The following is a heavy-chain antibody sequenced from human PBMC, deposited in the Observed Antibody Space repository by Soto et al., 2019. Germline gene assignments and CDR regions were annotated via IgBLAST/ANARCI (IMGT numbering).Heavy chain of an antibody. CDR3: ARADRTLVTSYSLDV. Sequence: SETLSLTCTVSGGSISSGDYYWSWIRQPPGKGLEWIGYIYYSGSTYYNPSLKSRVTISVDTSKNQFSLKLSSVTAADTAAYYCARADRTLVTSYSLDVWGQGTTVTVSS. D-gene: IGHD2-21*02. J-gene: IGHJ6*02. CDR2: IYYSGST. CDR1: GGSISSGDYY. V-gene: IGHV4-30-4*01.